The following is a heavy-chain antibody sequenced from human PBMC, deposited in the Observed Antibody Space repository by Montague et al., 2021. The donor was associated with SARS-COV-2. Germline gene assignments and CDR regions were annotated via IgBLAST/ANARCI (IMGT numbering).Heavy chain of an antibody. Sequence: SETLSLTCAVSGASISSTNWWTWVRQPPGKGLEWMGEMYHTGTTXXNPYLMSRVTISLDESKNQFSLKMTSVTAADTAVYYCASRSIAVAYYFDNWGQGTLVPVSS. CDR3: ASRSIAVAYYFDN. J-gene: IGHJ4*02. CDR1: GASISSTNW. D-gene: IGHD6-19*01. V-gene: IGHV4-4*02. CDR2: MYHTGTT.